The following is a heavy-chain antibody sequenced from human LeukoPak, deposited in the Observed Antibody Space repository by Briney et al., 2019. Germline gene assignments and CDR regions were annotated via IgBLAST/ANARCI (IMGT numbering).Heavy chain of an antibody. Sequence: PGGSLRLSCTAPGFDFYTYTMAWVRLAPGKGLEWVSGITGSGENAYFADSVKGRFTISRDNSKNTLHLEMHSLRAEDTAVYYCAKDHMYSSSSSWFDPWGQGTLVIVSS. D-gene: IGHD6-6*01. CDR2: ITGSGENA. CDR3: AKDHMYSSSSSWFDP. V-gene: IGHV3-23*01. CDR1: GFDFYTYT. J-gene: IGHJ5*02.